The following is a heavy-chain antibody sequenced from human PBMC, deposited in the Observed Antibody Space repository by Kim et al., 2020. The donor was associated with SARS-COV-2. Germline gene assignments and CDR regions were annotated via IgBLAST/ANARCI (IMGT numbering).Heavy chain of an antibody. CDR3: ARDQYYYDSSGYFYYYGMDV. CDR1: GGSVSSGSYY. Sequence: SETLSLTCTVSGGSVSSGSYYWSWIRQPPGKGLEWIGYIYYSGSTNYNPSLKSRVTISVDTSKNQFSLKLSSVTAADTAVYYCARDQYYYDSSGYFYYYGMDVWGQGTTVTVSS. J-gene: IGHJ6*02. D-gene: IGHD3-22*01. V-gene: IGHV4-61*01. CDR2: IYYSGST.